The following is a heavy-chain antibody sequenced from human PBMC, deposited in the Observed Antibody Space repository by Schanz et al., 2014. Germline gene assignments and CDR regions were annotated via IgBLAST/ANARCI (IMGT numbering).Heavy chain of an antibody. CDR2: IGGSDGNT. Sequence: QVQLVQSGSELKKPGASVKVSCKASGYTFTNYAINWVRQAPGQGLEWMGWIGGSDGNTNFAQKFQGRVTLTTDTSTSTAYMELRSLRSDDTAVYYCARNIIATARAYDIWGQGTMVTVSS. CDR1: GYTFTNYA. V-gene: IGHV1-18*01. D-gene: IGHD6-13*01. J-gene: IGHJ3*02. CDR3: ARNIIATARAYDI.